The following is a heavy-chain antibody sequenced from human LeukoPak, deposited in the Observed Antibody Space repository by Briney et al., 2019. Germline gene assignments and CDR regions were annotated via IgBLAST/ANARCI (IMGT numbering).Heavy chain of an antibody. D-gene: IGHD3-10*01. V-gene: IGHV3-33*01. CDR3: AREPYYNAGTYFPI. J-gene: IGHJ3*02. CDR1: GFTFRRYG. Sequence: GRSLRLSCAASGFTFRRYGMHWVRQAPGKGLEWVAVIWYDGSNKDYADSVKGRFTISRDNSKNTLYLQMNSLSAEDTAIYYCAREPYYNAGTYFPIWGQGKMVTVSS. CDR2: IWYDGSNK.